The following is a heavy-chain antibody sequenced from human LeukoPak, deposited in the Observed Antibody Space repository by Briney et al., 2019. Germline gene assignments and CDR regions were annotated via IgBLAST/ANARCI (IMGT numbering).Heavy chain of an antibody. D-gene: IGHD6-25*01. CDR1: GFTFSSYG. CDR3: ARYSSGWPGYFDY. Sequence: PGRSLRLSCATSGFTFSSYGMHWVRQAPGKGLEWVAVISYDGSDKYHADSVKGRFTISRDNSKNTLYLQIDSLRAEDTAAYYCARYSSGWPGYFDYWGQGTLVTVSS. V-gene: IGHV3-30*03. CDR2: ISYDGSDK. J-gene: IGHJ4*02.